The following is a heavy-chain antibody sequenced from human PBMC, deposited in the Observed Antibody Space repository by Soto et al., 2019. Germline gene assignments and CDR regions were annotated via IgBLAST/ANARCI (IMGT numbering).Heavy chain of an antibody. CDR1: GASISSGNYY. J-gene: IGHJ6*02. V-gene: IGHV4-39*01. CDR2: IYYSGST. D-gene: IGHD3-10*01. CDR3: ARLPITMVRGAWWDYYYGMDV. Sequence: SETLSLTCTVSGASISSGNYYWSWVRQPPGKGLEWIGSIYYSGSTYYNPSLKSRVTISVDTSKNQFSLKLSSVTAADTAVYYCARLPITMVRGAWWDYYYGMDVWGQGTTVTVSS.